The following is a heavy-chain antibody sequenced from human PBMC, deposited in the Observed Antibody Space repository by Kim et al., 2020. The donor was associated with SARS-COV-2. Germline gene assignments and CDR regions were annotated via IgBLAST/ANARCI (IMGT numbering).Heavy chain of an antibody. D-gene: IGHD3-22*01. J-gene: IGHJ6*02. Sequence: PKSRVTISVYTSKNQFSLKLSSVTAADTAVYYCARDGTSSGVYYYYGMDVWGQGTTVTVSS. CDR3: ARDGTSSGVYYYYGMDV. V-gene: IGHV4-31*02.